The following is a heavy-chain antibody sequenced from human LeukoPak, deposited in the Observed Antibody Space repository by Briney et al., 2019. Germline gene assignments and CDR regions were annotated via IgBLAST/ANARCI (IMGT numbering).Heavy chain of an antibody. CDR3: ARHRLYGDHPNDAFDI. D-gene: IGHD4-17*01. J-gene: IGHJ3*02. CDR1: GGSISSYC. Sequence: SETLSLTCTVSGGSISSYCWSWIRQPPGKGLEWIGYIYYSGSTDYNPSLYNPTLKSRVTISVDTSKNQFSLRLSSLTAADTAVYYCARHRLYGDHPNDAFDIWGQGTKVTVSS. V-gene: IGHV4-59*08. CDR2: IYYSGST.